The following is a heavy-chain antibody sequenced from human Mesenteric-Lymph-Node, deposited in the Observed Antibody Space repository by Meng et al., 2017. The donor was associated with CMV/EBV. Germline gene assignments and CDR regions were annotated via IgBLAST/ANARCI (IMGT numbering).Heavy chain of an antibody. D-gene: IGHD7-27*01. CDR2: IYYSGNS. Sequence: VSGGSISSSSYYWGWIRQPPGKGLEWIGSIYYSGNSHYNPSLKSRGTISVDTSKNHLSLKLSSVTAADTAVYYCARHLLGYWYFDLWGRGTLVTVSS. CDR3: ARHLLGYWYFDL. J-gene: IGHJ2*01. V-gene: IGHV4-39*01. CDR1: GGSISSSSYY.